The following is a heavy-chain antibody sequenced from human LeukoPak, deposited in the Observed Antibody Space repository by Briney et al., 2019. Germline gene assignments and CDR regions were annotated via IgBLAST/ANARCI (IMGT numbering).Heavy chain of an antibody. D-gene: IGHD2-21*01. Sequence: GESLKICCKGSGYSFTSYWIGWVRQMPGKGLEWMGIICPGDSDTRYSPSFQGQVTISADKSISTAYLQWSSLEASDTAMYYCARLHSQALFDYWGQGTLVTVSS. CDR3: ARLHSQALFDY. J-gene: IGHJ4*02. V-gene: IGHV5-51*01. CDR2: ICPGDSDT. CDR1: GYSFTSYW.